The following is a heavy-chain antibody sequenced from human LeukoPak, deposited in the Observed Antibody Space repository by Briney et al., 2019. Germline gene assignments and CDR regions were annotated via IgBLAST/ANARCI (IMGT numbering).Heavy chain of an antibody. D-gene: IGHD3-9*01. V-gene: IGHV3-30-3*01. CDR2: ISYDGSNK. CDR1: GITFSSYA. Sequence: GGSLRLSCAASGITFSSYAMHWVRQAPGKGLEWVAVISYDGSNKYYADSVKGRFTISRDNSKNTLYLQMNSLRAEDTAVYFCARDARYCDILTGYPLFDYWGQGTLVTVSS. CDR3: ARDARYCDILTGYPLFDY. J-gene: IGHJ4*02.